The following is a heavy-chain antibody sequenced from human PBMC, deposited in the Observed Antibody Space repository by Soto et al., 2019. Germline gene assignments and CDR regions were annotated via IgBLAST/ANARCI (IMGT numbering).Heavy chain of an antibody. V-gene: IGHV6-1*01. CDR3: ARGGSSGYDRYYYYGMDV. D-gene: IGHD5-12*01. Sequence: SQTLSLTCAISGDRVSSNSAAWNWIRQSPSRGLEWLGRTYYRSKWYNDYAVSVKSRRTINPDTSKNQFSLQLNAVTPEDTAVYYCARGGSSGYDRYYYYGMDVWGQGTTVTVSS. CDR2: TYYRSKWYN. J-gene: IGHJ6*02. CDR1: GDRVSSNSAA.